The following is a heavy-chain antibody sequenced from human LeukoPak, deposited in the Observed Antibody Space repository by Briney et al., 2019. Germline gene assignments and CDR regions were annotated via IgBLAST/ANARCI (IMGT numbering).Heavy chain of an antibody. CDR2: ISGSGGST. V-gene: IGHV3-23*01. J-gene: IGHJ6*02. CDR3: AKGTLRGEYYYYGMDV. CDR1: GFTFSSYA. Sequence: GGSLRLSCAASGFTFSSYATSWVRQAPGEGLEWVSAISGSGGSTYYADSVKGRFTISRDNSKNTLYLQMNSLRAEDTAVYYCAKGTLRGEYYYYGMDVWGQGTTVTVSS. D-gene: IGHD3-10*01.